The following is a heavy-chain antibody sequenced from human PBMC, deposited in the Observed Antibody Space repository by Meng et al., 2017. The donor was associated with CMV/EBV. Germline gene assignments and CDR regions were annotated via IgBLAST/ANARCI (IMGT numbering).Heavy chain of an antibody. Sequence: GGSLRLSCAASGFTLRNYWIHWVRQAPGKGLMWVSRVNSDASSTNYADSVKGRFTFSRDNAKNSLYLQMNSLRAEDTALYYCARGVGNIVVVPAATYGMDVWGQGTTVTVSS. D-gene: IGHD2-2*01. CDR1: GFTLRNYW. J-gene: IGHJ6*02. V-gene: IGHV3-74*01. CDR3: ARGVGNIVVVPAATYGMDV. CDR2: VNSDASST.